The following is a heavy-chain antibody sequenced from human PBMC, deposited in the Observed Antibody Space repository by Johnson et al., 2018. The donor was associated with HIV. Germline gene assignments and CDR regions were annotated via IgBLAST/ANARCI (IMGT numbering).Heavy chain of an antibody. V-gene: IGHV3-9*01. CDR1: GFTFDDYA. D-gene: IGHD1-1*01. CDR3: VRRHDAFDI. J-gene: IGHJ3*02. Sequence: EVQLVESGGGLVQPGRSLRLSCAASGFTFDDYAMHWVRQAPGKGLEWVSGISWNSGSIGYADSVKGRFTISRDNSKNTLYLQMNSLRAEDTAVYYCVRRHDAFDIWGQGTMVTVSS. CDR2: ISWNSGSI.